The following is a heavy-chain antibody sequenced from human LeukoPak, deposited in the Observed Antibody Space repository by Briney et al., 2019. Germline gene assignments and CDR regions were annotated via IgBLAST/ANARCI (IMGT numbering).Heavy chain of an antibody. Sequence: GESLKISCKGSGYSFTSYWIGWVRQMPGKGLEWMGIIYPGDSDTRYSPSFQGQVTISADKSISTAYLQWSSLKASDTAMYYCARHYNDILTGHYPVWFDPWGQGTLVTVSS. CDR1: GYSFTSYW. V-gene: IGHV5-51*01. J-gene: IGHJ5*02. CDR2: IYPGDSDT. CDR3: ARHYNDILTGHYPVWFDP. D-gene: IGHD3-9*01.